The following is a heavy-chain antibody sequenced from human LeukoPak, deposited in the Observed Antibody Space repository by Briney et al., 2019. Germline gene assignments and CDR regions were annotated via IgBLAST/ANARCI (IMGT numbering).Heavy chain of an antibody. D-gene: IGHD1-14*01. J-gene: IGHJ4*02. V-gene: IGHV3-74*01. CDR1: GFTFSDYW. CDR3: VRDRYKSNVNFDN. Sequence: PGGSLRLSCAATGFTFSDYWMHWVRQVPGKGLVWVSRISHDGSSTSSADSVKGRFTISRDNAKNTLYLQMNSLRVEDTAVYYCVRDRYKSNVNFDNWGQGTLVTVSS. CDR2: ISHDGSST.